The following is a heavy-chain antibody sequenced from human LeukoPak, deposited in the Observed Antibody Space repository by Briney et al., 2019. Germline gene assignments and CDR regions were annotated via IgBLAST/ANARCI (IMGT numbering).Heavy chain of an antibody. CDR3: ARFRHHDAFDI. V-gene: IGHV4-34*01. J-gene: IGHJ3*02. D-gene: IGHD3-10*01. Sequence: SETLSLPCAVYGESFRVYYWRWIRHPPGKGLEWIGEINHSGSTNHNPSLKSRVTISVDTSKNQFSLKLSSVTAADTAVYYCARFRHHDAFDIWGQGTMVTVSS. CDR2: INHSGST. CDR1: GESFRVYY.